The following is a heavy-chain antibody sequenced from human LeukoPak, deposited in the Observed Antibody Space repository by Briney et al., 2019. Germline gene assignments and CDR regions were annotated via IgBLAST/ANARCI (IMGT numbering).Heavy chain of an antibody. Sequence: PSETLSITCTVSGGSISSEYWSWIRQPPGKGLEWIGYIYYSGSTNYNPSLKSRVTISVETSKNQFSLKLSSVTAADTAVYYCARGYPYTREEWLVQTYNWFDPWGQGTLVTVSS. J-gene: IGHJ5*02. D-gene: IGHD6-19*01. CDR2: IYYSGST. V-gene: IGHV4-59*01. CDR1: GGSISSEY. CDR3: ARGYPYTREEWLVQTYNWFDP.